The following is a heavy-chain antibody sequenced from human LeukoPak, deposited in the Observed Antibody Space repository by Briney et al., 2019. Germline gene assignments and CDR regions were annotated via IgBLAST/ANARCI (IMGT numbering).Heavy chain of an antibody. CDR2: ISGSGGST. V-gene: IGHV3-23*01. CDR1: GFSFSNYA. Sequence: TGGSLRLSCVPSGFSFSNYAMSWVRQAPGKGLEWVSSISGSGGSTHYVDSVKGRFSISRDNSKNTLYLQMDSLRGEDTAVYYCAKDFRIGYSAHFDYWGQGALVTVSS. J-gene: IGHJ4*02. CDR3: AKDFRIGYSAHFDY. D-gene: IGHD2-21*01.